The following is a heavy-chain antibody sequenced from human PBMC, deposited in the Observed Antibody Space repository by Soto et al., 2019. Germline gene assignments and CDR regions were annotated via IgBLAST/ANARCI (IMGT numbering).Heavy chain of an antibody. D-gene: IGHD4-17*01. V-gene: IGHV4-31*03. Sequence: SETLSLTCTVSGGSISSSSYYWGWIRQPPGKGLEWIGYIYYSGSTYYNPSLKSRVTISVDTSKNQFSLKLSSVTAADTAVYYCAREGDYGDSNWGQGTMVTVSS. CDR1: GGSISSSSYY. CDR3: AREGDYGDSN. CDR2: IYYSGST. J-gene: IGHJ3*01.